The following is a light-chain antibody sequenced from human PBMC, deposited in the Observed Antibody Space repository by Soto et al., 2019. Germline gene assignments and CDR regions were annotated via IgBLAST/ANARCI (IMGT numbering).Light chain of an antibody. CDR3: QHDANWPLT. Sequence: EIVMTQSPATLSVSPGEGATLSCRASQGIGNTLAWYQQKPGQTPRLLIYRTSIRATGVPARFSGSASGTEITLTSTSLQSEDSAVYYCQHDANWPLTFGGGTKIEGK. CDR1: QGIGNT. V-gene: IGKV3-15*01. CDR2: RTS. J-gene: IGKJ4*01.